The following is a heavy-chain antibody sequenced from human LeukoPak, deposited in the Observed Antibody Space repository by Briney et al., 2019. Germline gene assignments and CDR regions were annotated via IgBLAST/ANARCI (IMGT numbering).Heavy chain of an antibody. CDR1: GFTFSSYA. CDR3: AKRAAPLYYFDY. Sequence: GGSLRLSCAASGFTFSSYAMSWVRQAPGKGPEWVSAISSGGGSTYYADSVKGRFTISRDNSKNTLYLQMNSLRAEDTAVYYCAKRAAPLYYFDYWGQGTLVTVSS. V-gene: IGHV3-23*01. CDR2: ISSGGGST. J-gene: IGHJ4*02. D-gene: IGHD6-25*01.